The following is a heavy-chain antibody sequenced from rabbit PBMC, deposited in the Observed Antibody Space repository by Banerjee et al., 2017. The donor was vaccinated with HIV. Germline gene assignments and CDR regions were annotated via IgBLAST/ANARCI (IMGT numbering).Heavy chain of an antibody. CDR3: ARDLAGVIGWNFSL. CDR2: IYSSNGDK. CDR1: GSDISSNA. J-gene: IGHJ4*01. D-gene: IGHD4-1*01. V-gene: IGHV1S47*01. Sequence: QPEGSLTLTCKASGSDISSNAMCWVRQAPGKGLELIACIYSSNGDKWYASWVNGRFTISRSTSLNTVDLKMTSLTAADTATYFCARDLAGVIGWNFSLWGQGTLVTVS.